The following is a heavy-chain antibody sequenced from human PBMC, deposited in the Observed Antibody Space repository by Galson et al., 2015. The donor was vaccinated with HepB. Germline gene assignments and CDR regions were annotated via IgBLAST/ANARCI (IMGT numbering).Heavy chain of an antibody. D-gene: IGHD6-13*01. CDR2: ISYDGSNK. J-gene: IGHJ6*02. CDR1: GFTFSSYA. Sequence: SLRLSCAASGFTFSSYAMHWVRQAPGKGLEWVAVISYDGSNKYYADSVKGRFTISRDNSKNTLYLQMNSLRAEDTAVYYCARGQYSSSWAYYYYYGMDVWGQGTTVTVSS. CDR3: ARGQYSSSWAYYYYYGMDV. V-gene: IGHV3-30-3*01.